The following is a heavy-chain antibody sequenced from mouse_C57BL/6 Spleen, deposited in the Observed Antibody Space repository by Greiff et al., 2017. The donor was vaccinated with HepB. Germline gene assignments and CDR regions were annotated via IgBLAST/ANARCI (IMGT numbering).Heavy chain of an antibody. J-gene: IGHJ2*01. Sequence: VQLQHSVAELVRPGASVKLSCTASGFNIKNTYMHWVKQRPEQGLEWIGRIDPANGNTKYAPKFQGKATITADTSSNTAYLQLSSLTSEDTAIYYCARSPYYGNYGGNFDYWGQGTTLTVSS. CDR3: ARSPYYGNYGGNFDY. D-gene: IGHD2-10*01. V-gene: IGHV14-3*01. CDR1: GFNIKNTY. CDR2: IDPANGNT.